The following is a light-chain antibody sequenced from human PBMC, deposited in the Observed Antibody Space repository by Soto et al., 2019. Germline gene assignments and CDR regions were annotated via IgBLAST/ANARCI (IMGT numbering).Light chain of an antibody. CDR1: QSVATN. CDR2: GAS. V-gene: IGKV3-15*01. CDR3: QQYNKWPYT. Sequence: EIVMTQSPATLSVSPGERATLSCRASQSVATNLAWYQQKPGQSPRLLIYGASTRATGIPAGFSGDGSGTEFTLTISSLQSEDFAVYFCQQYNKWPYTFGQGTKLE. J-gene: IGKJ2*01.